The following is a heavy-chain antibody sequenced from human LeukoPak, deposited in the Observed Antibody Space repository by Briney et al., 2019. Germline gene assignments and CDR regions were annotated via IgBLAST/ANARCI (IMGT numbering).Heavy chain of an antibody. Sequence: GGSLRLSCAASGFTFSSYEMNWVRQAPGKGREWVSYITSSGSTIYYADSVKGRFTISRENAKNSLYLQMTSLRAEDTALYYCARWGKQWLRASYYSGTDVWGQGTTVTVSS. V-gene: IGHV3-48*03. CDR1: GFTFSSYE. D-gene: IGHD6-19*01. CDR2: ITSSGSTI. J-gene: IGHJ6*02. CDR3: ARWGKQWLRASYYSGTDV.